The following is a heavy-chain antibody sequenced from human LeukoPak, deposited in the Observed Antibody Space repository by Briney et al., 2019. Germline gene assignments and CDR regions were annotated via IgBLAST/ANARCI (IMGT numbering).Heavy chain of an antibody. Sequence: GGSLRLSCAASGFTFSTYSMNWVRQAPGKGLEWVSYISSSSSTIYYADSVKGRFTISRDNAKNSLYLQMNSLRDEDTAVYYCARGPHPPHYYYGSGSYYNGDYWGQGTLVTVSS. CDR3: ARGPHPPHYYYGSGSYYNGDY. D-gene: IGHD3-10*01. V-gene: IGHV3-48*02. J-gene: IGHJ4*02. CDR2: ISSSSSTI. CDR1: GFTFSTYS.